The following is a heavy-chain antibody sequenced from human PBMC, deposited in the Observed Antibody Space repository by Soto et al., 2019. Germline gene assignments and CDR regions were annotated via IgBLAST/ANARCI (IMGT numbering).Heavy chain of an antibody. V-gene: IGHV3-21*06. CDR1: GFTFTRYS. J-gene: IGHJ4*02. Sequence: PGGSLRLSCAASGFTFTRYSMNWVRQAPGKGLEWVSSISSTTNYIYCGDSMKGRFTISRDNAKNSLYLEMNSLRAEDTAVYYCARESEDLTSNFDYWGQETLVTV. CDR2: ISSTTNYI. CDR3: ARESEDLTSNFDY.